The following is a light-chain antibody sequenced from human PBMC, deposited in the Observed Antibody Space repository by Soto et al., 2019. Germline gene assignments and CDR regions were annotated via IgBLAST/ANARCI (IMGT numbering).Light chain of an antibody. J-gene: IGLJ1*01. CDR2: DVS. Sequence: QSALTQPASVSGSPGQSITISCTGTSSDVGAYNYDSWYQQHHPGEAPKLIIYDVSHRPSGVSNRFSGSKSGNTASLTISGLQTEDEADYYCSSYTSATTDVFGTGTKLTVL. CDR3: SSYTSATTDV. V-gene: IGLV2-14*03. CDR1: SSDVGAYNY.